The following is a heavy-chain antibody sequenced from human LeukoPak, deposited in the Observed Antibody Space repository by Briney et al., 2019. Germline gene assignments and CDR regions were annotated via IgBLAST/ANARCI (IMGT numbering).Heavy chain of an antibody. CDR2: MYLGDSET. V-gene: IGHV5-51*01. Sequence: GESLKISCKASGYSFSTYWIGWVRQMPGKGLEWMGIMYLGDSETRYSPSFQGQVTISADKSISTVFLQWSSLKASDTAMYYCVRHEGSISGWPFDYWGQGTLVTVSS. CDR1: GYSFSTYW. D-gene: IGHD6-19*01. CDR3: VRHEGSISGWPFDY. J-gene: IGHJ4*02.